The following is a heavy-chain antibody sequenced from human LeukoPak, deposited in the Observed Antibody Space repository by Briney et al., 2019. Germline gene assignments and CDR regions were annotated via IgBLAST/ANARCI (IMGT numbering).Heavy chain of an antibody. Sequence: GGSLRLSCAASEFSVGSNYMTWVRQAPGKGLEWVSLIYSGGSTYYADSVKGRFTISRDNAKNSLYLQMNSLRAEDTAVYYCARDRGILRYLRRPPDPWGQGTLVTVSS. D-gene: IGHD3-9*01. CDR2: IYSGGST. V-gene: IGHV3-66*01. J-gene: IGHJ5*02. CDR1: EFSVGSNY. CDR3: ARDRGILRYLRRPPDP.